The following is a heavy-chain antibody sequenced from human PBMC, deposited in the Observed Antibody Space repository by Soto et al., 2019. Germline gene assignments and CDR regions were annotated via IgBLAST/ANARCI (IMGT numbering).Heavy chain of an antibody. CDR3: AKPSGLAAAGSAFDY. J-gene: IGHJ4*02. CDR2: ISGSGTRT. CDR1: GFIFNKDA. D-gene: IGHD6-13*01. Sequence: GSLRLSCATPGFIFNKDAMSWFRQAPGKGLEWVSTISGSGTRTYYADSVKGRFTFSRDNSKNTLYLQMNSLRAEDTAVYYCAKPSGLAAAGSAFDYWGQGALVTVSS. V-gene: IGHV3-23*01.